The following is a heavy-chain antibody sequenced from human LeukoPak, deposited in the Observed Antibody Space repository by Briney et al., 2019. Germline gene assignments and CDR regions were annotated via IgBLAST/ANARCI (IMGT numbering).Heavy chain of an antibody. D-gene: IGHD6-6*01. Sequence: PGGSLRLSCAASGFTFGNYWMSWVRQAPGKGLERVANIKQDGSDKYYVDSVTGRFTISRDNAKNSLYLQMNSLRAEDTAVYYCARWATSFDLWGQGTLVTVSS. CDR1: GFTFGNYW. J-gene: IGHJ4*02. CDR2: IKQDGSDK. V-gene: IGHV3-7*01. CDR3: ARWATSFDL.